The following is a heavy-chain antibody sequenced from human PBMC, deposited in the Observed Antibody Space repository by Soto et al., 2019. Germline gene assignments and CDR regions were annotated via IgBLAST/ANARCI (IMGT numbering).Heavy chain of an antibody. D-gene: IGHD1-26*01. V-gene: IGHV1-2*02. CDR3: GRGRSGQIVVFY. CDR1: GYTFTGHY. J-gene: IGHJ4*02. Sequence: ASVKVSCKASGYTFTGHYIHWVRQAPEQGPEWMGEVGPESGATRYAQRFQGRVTMTRDMSITTVYMELNNLSPDDTAVYYCGRGRSGQIVVFYWGQGTPVTVSS. CDR2: VGPESGAT.